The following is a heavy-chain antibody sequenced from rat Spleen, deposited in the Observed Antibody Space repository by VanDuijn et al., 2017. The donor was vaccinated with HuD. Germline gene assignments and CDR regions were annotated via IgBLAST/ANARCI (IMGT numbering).Heavy chain of an antibody. Sequence: QVQVKESGPGLVQPSQTLSLTCTVSGFSLTSNSVSWVRQPPGKGLEWMGAIWSGGDTDYNSTLKTRLSISRDNSKSQVFLKMNSLQTEDTAIYFCTILGYWGQGVMVTVSS. CDR1: GFSLTSNS. CDR2: IWSGGDT. J-gene: IGHJ2*01. V-gene: IGHV2-1*01. D-gene: IGHD3-1*01. CDR3: TILGY.